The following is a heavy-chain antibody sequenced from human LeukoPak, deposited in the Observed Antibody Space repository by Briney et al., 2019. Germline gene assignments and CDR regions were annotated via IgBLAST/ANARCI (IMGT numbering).Heavy chain of an antibody. CDR1: GDTLTDLY. J-gene: IGHJ6*03. V-gene: IGHV1-24*01. D-gene: IGHD3-9*01. CDR3: ATMSPGYDLLTGLYYYMDV. CDR2: FDREAGET. Sequence: ASVKVSCKVSGDTLTDLYMHWVRQAPGKGLEWMGGFDREAGETIYAQKFQGRVTMTEDTSTGTASMELRSLRSGDTAVYYCATMSPGYDLLTGLYYYMDVWGKGTSVTISS.